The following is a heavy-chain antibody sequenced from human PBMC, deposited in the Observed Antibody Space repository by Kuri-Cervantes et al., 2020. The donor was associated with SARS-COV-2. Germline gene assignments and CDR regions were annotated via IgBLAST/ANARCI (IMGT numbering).Heavy chain of an antibody. CDR2: ISYDGSNK. J-gene: IGHJ6*02. D-gene: IGHD2-2*02. CDR1: GFTFSSYA. V-gene: IGHV3-30-3*01. Sequence: GESLKISCAASGFTFSSYAMYWVRQAPGKGLEWVAVISYDGSNKYYADSVKGRFTISRDNSKNTLYLQMNSLRAEDTAVYYCARDSHCSSTSCYTDGMDVWGQGTTVTVSS. CDR3: ARDSHCSSTSCYTDGMDV.